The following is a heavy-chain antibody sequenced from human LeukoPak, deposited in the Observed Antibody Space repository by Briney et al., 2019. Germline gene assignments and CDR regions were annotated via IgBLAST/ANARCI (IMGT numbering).Heavy chain of an antibody. CDR3: ASYDYGGFFQH. D-gene: IGHD4/OR15-4a*01. Sequence: ASVKVSCKASGYTFTSHGISWVRQAPGQGLEWMGWISAYNGNTNYAQKLQGRVTMTTDTSTSTAYMELRSLRSDDTAVYYCASYDYGGFFQHWGQGTLVTVSS. V-gene: IGHV1-18*01. J-gene: IGHJ1*01. CDR2: ISAYNGNT. CDR1: GYTFTSHG.